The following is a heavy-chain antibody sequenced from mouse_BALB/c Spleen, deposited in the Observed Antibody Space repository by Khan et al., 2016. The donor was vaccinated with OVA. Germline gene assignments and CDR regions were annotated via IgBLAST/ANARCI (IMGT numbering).Heavy chain of an antibody. CDR2: MWTGGST. V-gene: IGHV2-9*02. J-gene: IGHJ2*01. Sequence: QVQLKQSGPGLVAPSQSLSITCTVSGFSLTSHGVHWVRQPPGKGLEWLGVMWTGGSTNYNSALMSRLSISKDSSKNQVFLKVNSLQTDDTAIYYCARNRETDDFDYWGQGTTLIVSS. CDR1: GFSLTSHG. CDR3: ARNRETDDFDY.